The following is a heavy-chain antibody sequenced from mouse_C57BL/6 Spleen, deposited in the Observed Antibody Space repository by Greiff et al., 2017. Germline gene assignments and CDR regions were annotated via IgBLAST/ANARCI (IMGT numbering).Heavy chain of an antibody. CDR3: ARDYDGYYLAWFAY. CDR2: INPNNGGT. CDR1: GYTFTDYN. J-gene: IGHJ3*01. Sequence: EVQLQQSGPELVKPGASVKMSCKASGYTFTDYNMHWVKQSHGKSLEWIGYINPNNGGTSYNQKFKGKATLTVNKSSSTAYMELRSLTSEDSAVYYCARDYDGYYLAWFAYWGQGTLVTVSA. V-gene: IGHV1-22*01. D-gene: IGHD2-3*01.